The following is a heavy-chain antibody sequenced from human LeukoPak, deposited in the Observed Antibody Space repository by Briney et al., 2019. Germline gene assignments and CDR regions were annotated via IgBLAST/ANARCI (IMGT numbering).Heavy chain of an antibody. CDR1: GFTFSDYG. D-gene: IGHD3-10*01. V-gene: IGHV3-7*01. Sequence: GGSLRLPCAAAGFTFSDYGMNWVRQAPGKGLEWVANIKQDGSEKYYVDSVKGRFTISRDNAKNSLYLQMNSLRAEDTAVYYCASSRFGDLDYWGQGTLVTVSS. CDR3: ASSRFGDLDY. J-gene: IGHJ4*02. CDR2: IKQDGSEK.